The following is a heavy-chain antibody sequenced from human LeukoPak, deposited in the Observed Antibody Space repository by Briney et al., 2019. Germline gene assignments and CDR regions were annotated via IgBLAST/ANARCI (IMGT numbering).Heavy chain of an antibody. D-gene: IGHD3-10*01. Sequence: SETLSLTCTVSGGFISTYYWTWIRQPAGKGLEWIGRIFTTGSTNYNPSLMSRVTMAVDTSKSQFSLKLRSVTAEDTAVYYCARGDVSTMVRGVSRYGWLDPWGQGALVTVSS. J-gene: IGHJ5*02. CDR2: IFTTGST. CDR1: GGFISTYY. CDR3: ARGDVSTMVRGVSRYGWLDP. V-gene: IGHV4-4*07.